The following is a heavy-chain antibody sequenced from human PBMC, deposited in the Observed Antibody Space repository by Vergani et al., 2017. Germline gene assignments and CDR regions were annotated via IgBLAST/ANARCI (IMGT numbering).Heavy chain of an antibody. J-gene: IGHJ4*02. Sequence: QLQLQESGPGLVKPSETLSLTCIVSGGSISSSSYYWGWIRQPPGKGLEWIGSIYYSGSTYYNPSLKSRVTISVDTSKNQFSLKLSSVTAADTAVYYCARDQGHVAAYDYWGQGTLVTVSS. D-gene: IGHD3-16*01. CDR2: IYYSGST. CDR1: GGSISSSSYY. CDR3: ARDQGHVAAYDY. V-gene: IGHV4-39*07.